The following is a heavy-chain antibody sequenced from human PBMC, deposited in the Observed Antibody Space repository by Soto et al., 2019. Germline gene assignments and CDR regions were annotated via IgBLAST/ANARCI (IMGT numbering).Heavy chain of an antibody. CDR3: AKGDIVLVPAASGFDP. J-gene: IGHJ5*02. Sequence: ALRLSCVAPGFTFDDYAMHWVRLAPGKGLEWVSGISWNSGSIGYADSVKGRFTISRDNAKNSLYLQMNSLRAEDTALYYCAKGDIVLVPAASGFDPWCQGTLVTVSS. D-gene: IGHD2-2*01. V-gene: IGHV3-9*01. CDR2: ISWNSGSI. CDR1: GFTFDDYA.